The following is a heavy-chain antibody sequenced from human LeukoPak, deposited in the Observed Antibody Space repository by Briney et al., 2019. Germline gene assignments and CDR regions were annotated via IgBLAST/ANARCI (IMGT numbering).Heavy chain of an antibody. CDR3: AELGITMIGGV. CDR2: ISSSGSTI. J-gene: IGHJ6*04. Sequence: PGGSLRLSCAASGFTVSSNYMNWVRRAPGKGLEWVSYISSSGSTIYYADSVKGRFTISRDNARNSLYLQMNSLRAEDTAVYYCAELGITMIGGVWGKGTTVTISS. D-gene: IGHD3-10*02. CDR1: GFTVSSNY. V-gene: IGHV3-48*03.